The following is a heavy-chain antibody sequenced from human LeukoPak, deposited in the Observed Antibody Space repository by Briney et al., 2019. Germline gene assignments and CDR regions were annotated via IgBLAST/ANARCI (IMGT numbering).Heavy chain of an antibody. V-gene: IGHV4-59*12. D-gene: IGHD5-12*01. CDR1: GGSITDYY. CDR2: DYYSGSS. Sequence: SETLSLTCTVSGGSITDYYWGWIRQPPGKGLEWIGYDYYSGSSNYNPSLKSRVTMSVDTSKNQFSLNLSSVTAADTAVYYCARDPRRSGYSGYEWGQGTMVTVSS. CDR3: ARDPRRSGYSGYE. J-gene: IGHJ3*01.